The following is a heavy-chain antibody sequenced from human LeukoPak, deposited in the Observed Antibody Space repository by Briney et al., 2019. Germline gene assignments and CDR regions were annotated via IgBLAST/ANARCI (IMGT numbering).Heavy chain of an antibody. CDR1: GFTFSSYW. CDR3: ARAGYCSSTSCYPGPIGY. D-gene: IGHD2-2*01. V-gene: IGHV3-74*01. J-gene: IGHJ4*02. Sequence: GGSLRLSCAASGFTFSSYWMHWVRQAPGKGLLWVSRINSDGSSTSYADSVKGRFTISRDNAKNTLYLQMNSLRAEDTAVYYCARAGYCSSTSCYPGPIGYWGQGTLVTVSS. CDR2: INSDGSST.